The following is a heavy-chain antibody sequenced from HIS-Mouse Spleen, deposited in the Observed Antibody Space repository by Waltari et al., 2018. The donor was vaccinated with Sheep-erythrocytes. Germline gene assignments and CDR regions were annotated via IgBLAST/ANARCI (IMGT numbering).Heavy chain of an antibody. CDR1: GGSISSGGYY. CDR3: ARDPLTGADY. V-gene: IGHV4-31*03. CDR2: IYYSGST. Sequence: QVQLQESGPGLVKPSQTLSLTCTVPGGSISSGGYYCSWSRQHPGKGLEWIGYIYYSGSTYYNPSLKSRVTISVDPSKNQFSLKLTSVTAADTAVYYCARDPLTGADYWGQGTLVTVSS. D-gene: IGHD7-27*01. J-gene: IGHJ4*02.